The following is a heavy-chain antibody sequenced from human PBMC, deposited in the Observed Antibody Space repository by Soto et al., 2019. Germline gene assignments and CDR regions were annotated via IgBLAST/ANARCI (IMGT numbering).Heavy chain of an antibody. CDR1: GFTFSSYS. CDR3: ARDILPGGWFDP. V-gene: IGHV3-21*01. D-gene: IGHD3-10*01. J-gene: IGHJ5*02. CDR2: ISSSSSYI. Sequence: GGSLRLSCAASGFTFSSYSMNWVRQAPGKGLEWVSSISSSSSYIYYADSVKGRFTISRDNAKNSLYLQMNSLRAEDTAVYYCARDILPGGWFDPWGQGTLVTVSS.